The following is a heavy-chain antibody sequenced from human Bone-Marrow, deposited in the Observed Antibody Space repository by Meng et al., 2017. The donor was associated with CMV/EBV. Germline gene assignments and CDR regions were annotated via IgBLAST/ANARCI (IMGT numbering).Heavy chain of an antibody. CDR3: TNSGQLEFYYYYGMDV. V-gene: IGHV3-74*01. Sequence: GESLKISCAASGFTFSSYWMHWVRQAPGKGLVWVSRINSDGSSTSYADSVKGRFTISRDNAKNTLYLQMNSLKTEDTAVYYCTNSGQLEFYYYYGMDVWGQGTTVTVSS. CDR1: GFTFSSYW. D-gene: IGHD6-6*01. CDR2: INSDGSST. J-gene: IGHJ6*02.